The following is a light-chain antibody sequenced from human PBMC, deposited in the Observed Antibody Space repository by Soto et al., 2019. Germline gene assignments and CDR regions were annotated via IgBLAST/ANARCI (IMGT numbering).Light chain of an antibody. V-gene: IGKV1-39*01. CDR3: QQSYMDPIT. Sequence: DIQMTQSPSTLSASVGDRVTITCRASQTISSWLAWYQKKPGKAPNLLIYDASRLQSGVPSRFGGSGGGTDFTLSISSVQPEDFATYFCQQSYMDPITFGQGTRLEIK. CDR2: DAS. CDR1: QTISSW. J-gene: IGKJ5*01.